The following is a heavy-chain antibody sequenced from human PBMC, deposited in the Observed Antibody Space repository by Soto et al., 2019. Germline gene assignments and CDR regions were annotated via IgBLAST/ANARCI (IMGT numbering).Heavy chain of an antibody. Sequence: GGSLRLSCAASGFTFSSYAMSWVRQAPGKGLEWVSAISGSGGSTYYADSVKGRFTISRDNSKNTLYLQMNSLRAEDTAVYYCAKATHSSSWGYYYYMDVWGKGTTVTVSS. CDR3: AKATHSSSWGYYYYMDV. CDR1: GFTFSSYA. J-gene: IGHJ6*03. CDR2: ISGSGGST. D-gene: IGHD6-6*01. V-gene: IGHV3-23*01.